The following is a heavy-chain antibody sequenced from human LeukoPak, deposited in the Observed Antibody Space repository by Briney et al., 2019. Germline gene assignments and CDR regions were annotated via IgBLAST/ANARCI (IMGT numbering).Heavy chain of an antibody. J-gene: IGHJ4*02. V-gene: IGHV1-69*13. CDR3: ARQTGGGKPYYFDY. CDR2: IIPIFGTA. Sequence: SVKVSCKASGGTFSSYAISWVRQAPGQGLEWMGGIIPIFGTANYAQKSQGRVTITADESTSTAYMELSSLRSEDTAVYYCARQTGGGKPYYFDYWGQGTLVTVSS. CDR1: GGTFSSYA. D-gene: IGHD1-14*01.